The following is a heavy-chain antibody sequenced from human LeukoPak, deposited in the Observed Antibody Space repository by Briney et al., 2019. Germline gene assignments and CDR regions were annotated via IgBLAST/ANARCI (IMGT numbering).Heavy chain of an antibody. J-gene: IGHJ3*01. V-gene: IGHV4-59*07. CDR1: GGSLSGHY. CDR3: ARLLDNDSSGDPDTFDV. Sequence: LYTLSLTCTVSGGSLSGHYWIWLRQPPAKKLDWIGYVSYTGRTKYNPTLQSRVTISIDTSKSQFSLKLTSVTSADTAVYSCARLLDNDSSGDPDTFDVWGQGTTVIVSS. CDR2: VSYTGRT. D-gene: IGHD3-22*01.